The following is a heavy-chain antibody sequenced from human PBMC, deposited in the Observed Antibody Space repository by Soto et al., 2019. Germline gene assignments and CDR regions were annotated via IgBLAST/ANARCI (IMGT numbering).Heavy chain of an antibody. CDR3: ARDSRNYYYYMDV. CDR1: GFTFSSYN. V-gene: IGHV3-48*01. J-gene: IGHJ6*03. CDR2: ISLSSSTI. Sequence: EVQLVESGGGLVQPGGSLRLSCAASGFTFSSYNMNWVRQAPGKGLEWISDISLSSSTIFYADSVKGRFPISRDNAKNSLYLQMNSLRAEDTAVYYCARDSRNYYYYMDVWGKGTTVTVSS.